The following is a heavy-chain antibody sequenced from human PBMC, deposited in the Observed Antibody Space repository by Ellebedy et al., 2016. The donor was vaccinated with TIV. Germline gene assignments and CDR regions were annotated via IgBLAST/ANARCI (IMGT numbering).Heavy chain of an antibody. CDR2: ISASSIYI. J-gene: IGHJ4*02. V-gene: IGHV3-21*01. CDR1: GFTFSSYS. Sequence: GESLKISCAASGFTFSSYSMNWVRQAPGKGLEWVSSISASSIYIYYADSVKGRFTISRDNAKNSLYLQMNSLRAEDTAVYYCARGYDYTNCPGDYWGQGTLVTVSS. CDR3: ARGYDYTNCPGDY. D-gene: IGHD4-11*01.